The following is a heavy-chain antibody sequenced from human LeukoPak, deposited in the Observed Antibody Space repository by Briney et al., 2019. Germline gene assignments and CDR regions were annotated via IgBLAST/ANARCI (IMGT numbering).Heavy chain of an antibody. D-gene: IGHD3-10*01. J-gene: IGHJ6*03. V-gene: IGHV3-21*01. CDR1: GFTFSSYS. CDR3: ARDGFPYYYYYMDV. CDR2: ISSSSSYI. Sequence: GGSLRLSCAASGFTFSSYSMNWVRQAPGKGLEWVSSISSSSSYIYYADSVKGRFTISRDNAKNSLYLQMNSLRAEDTAVYYCARDGFPYYYYYMDVWGKGTTVTVSS.